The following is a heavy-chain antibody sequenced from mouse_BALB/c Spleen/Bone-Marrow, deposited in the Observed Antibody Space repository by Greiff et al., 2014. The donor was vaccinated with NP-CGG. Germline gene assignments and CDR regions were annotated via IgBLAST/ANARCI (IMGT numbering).Heavy chain of an antibody. D-gene: IGHD4-1*02. CDR2: ITPNSDHA. CDR1: GYTFTSYT. CDR3: SRSTFAHVMDS. J-gene: IGHJ4*01. Sequence: QVQLQQSGAELARPGASVKMSCKASGYTFTSYTVHWVKQRPGQGLEWIGYITPNSDHANYNQKSKDRATLTADKSSSTAYMQLSRLTSEDSAIYSCSRSTFAHVMDSWGQGTSVTVSS. V-gene: IGHV1-4*01.